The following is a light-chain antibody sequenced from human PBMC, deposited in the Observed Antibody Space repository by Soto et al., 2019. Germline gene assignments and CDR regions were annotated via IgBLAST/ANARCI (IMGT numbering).Light chain of an antibody. Sequence: EIVLTQSPGTLSLSPGERATLSCMASQSVNSFYLAWFQQKPGQAPRLLIYDASNRATGIPDRFSGSGSGTDFTLTISRLEPEDFAVYYCQQYDSSPKTFGQGTKVDIK. J-gene: IGKJ1*01. V-gene: IGKV3-20*01. CDR3: QQYDSSPKT. CDR1: QSVNSFY. CDR2: DAS.